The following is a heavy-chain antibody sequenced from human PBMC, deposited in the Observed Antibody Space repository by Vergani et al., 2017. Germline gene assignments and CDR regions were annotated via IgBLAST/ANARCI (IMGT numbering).Heavy chain of an antibody. CDR2: INPNKGGT. CDR1: GYTFTDYY. CDR3: ARDYGMDV. Sequence: QVQLVQSGAEVKKPGASVNVSCKASGYTFTDYYIHWVRQAPGQGLEWMGWINPNKGGTNYAQKFQGRVTMTRDTSISTAYVELSRLRSYDTAVYYCARDYGMDVWGQGTTVTVSS. V-gene: IGHV1-2*02. J-gene: IGHJ6*02.